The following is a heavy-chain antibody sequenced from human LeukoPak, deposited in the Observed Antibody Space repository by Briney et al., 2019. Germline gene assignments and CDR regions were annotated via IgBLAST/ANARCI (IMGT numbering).Heavy chain of an antibody. CDR2: ISSSGSTL. J-gene: IGHJ4*02. D-gene: IGHD1-20*01. V-gene: IGHV3-11*01. CDR3: ARRRYNWNAIDY. CDR1: GFSFSGHW. Sequence: PGGSLRLSCAASGFSFSGHWMHWARQLPGKGLEWVSYISSSGSTLYYADSVKGRITISRDNAKNSLYLQMNSLRAEDTAVYYCARRRYNWNAIDYWGQGTLVTVSS.